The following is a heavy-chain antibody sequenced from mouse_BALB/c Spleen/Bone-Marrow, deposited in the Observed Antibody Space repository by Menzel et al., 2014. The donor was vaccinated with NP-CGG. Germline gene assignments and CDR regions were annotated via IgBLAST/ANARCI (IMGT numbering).Heavy chain of an antibody. CDR2: IWAGGST. CDR1: EFSLTSYG. J-gene: IGHJ2*01. CDR3: ARRGDGYYLDY. V-gene: IGHV2-9*02. Sequence: QVQLKESGPGLVAPSQSLSITCTVSEFSLTSYGVHWVRQPPGKGLEWLGVIWAGGSTNCNSALMSRLSISKDNSKSQVFLKMNSLQTDDTAMYYCARRGDGYYLDYWGQGTTLTVSS. D-gene: IGHD2-3*01.